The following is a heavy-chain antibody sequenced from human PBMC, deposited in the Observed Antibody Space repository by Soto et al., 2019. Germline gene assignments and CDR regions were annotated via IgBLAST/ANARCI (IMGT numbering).Heavy chain of an antibody. Sequence: EVQLVESGGGLVQPGGSLRLSCVASGLTSSSYWMSWVRQAPGKGLEWVANIKLDGSEKYYVDPVKGRFTISRDNAKNSLYLQMNSLRAEDTAVYYCASGTCSSTSCFDYWGQGTLVTVSS. D-gene: IGHD2-2*01. CDR3: ASGTCSSTSCFDY. CDR2: IKLDGSEK. CDR1: GLTSSSYW. V-gene: IGHV3-7*01. J-gene: IGHJ4*02.